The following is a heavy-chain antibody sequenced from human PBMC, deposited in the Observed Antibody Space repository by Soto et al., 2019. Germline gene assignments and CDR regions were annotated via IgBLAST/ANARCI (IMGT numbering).Heavy chain of an antibody. D-gene: IGHD6-19*01. CDR1: GFSLSTSGVG. V-gene: IGHV2-5*02. Sequence: QITLKESGPTLVKPTQTLTLTCTFSGFSLSTSGVGVGWIRQPPGKALEWLALIYWDDDKRYSPSLKSRLTITKDTSKNQVVLTMTTMDPVDTATYYCAHRLSTVWYEEFDYWGQGTPVTVSS. CDR2: IYWDDDK. J-gene: IGHJ4*02. CDR3: AHRLSTVWYEEFDY.